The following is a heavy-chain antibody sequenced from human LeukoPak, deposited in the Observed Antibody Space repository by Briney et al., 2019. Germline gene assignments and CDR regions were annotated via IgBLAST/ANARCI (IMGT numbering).Heavy chain of an antibody. V-gene: IGHV3-48*03. D-gene: IGHD3-22*01. J-gene: IGHJ4*02. Sequence: GGSLRLSCVASGFTFSSYWMHWVRQAPGKGLEWVSYISSGGNSIDYADSVKGRFAISRDNAKNSLYLQMNSLRAEDTAVYYCASGYYDSTGYYRYYFDYWGQGTLVTVSS. CDR2: ISSGGNSI. CDR1: GFTFSSYW. CDR3: ASGYYDSTGYYRYYFDY.